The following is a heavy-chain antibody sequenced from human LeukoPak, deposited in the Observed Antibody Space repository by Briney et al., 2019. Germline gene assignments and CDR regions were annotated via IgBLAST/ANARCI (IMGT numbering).Heavy chain of an antibody. D-gene: IGHD3-10*01. CDR2: ISSSGSTI. V-gene: IGHV3-48*03. Sequence: GGSLRLSCAATGFTFSSYEMNWVRQAPGKGLEWGSYISSSGSTIYYADSVKGRFTISRDNAKSSLYLQMNSLRAEDTAVYYCARSMVRGVIISFRYYGMDVWGKGTTVTVSS. CDR1: GFTFSSYE. CDR3: ARSMVRGVIISFRYYGMDV. J-gene: IGHJ6*04.